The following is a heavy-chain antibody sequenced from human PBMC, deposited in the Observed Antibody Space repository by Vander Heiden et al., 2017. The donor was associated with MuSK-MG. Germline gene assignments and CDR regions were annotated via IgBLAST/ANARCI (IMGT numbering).Heavy chain of an antibody. CDR3: ARHMPYSGSYYPYYYYGMDV. V-gene: IGHV5-10-1*01. D-gene: IGHD1-26*01. J-gene: IGHJ6*02. CDR1: GYSFTSYW. CDR2: IDPSDSYT. Sequence: EVQLVQSGAEVKKPGESLRISCKGSGYSFTSYWISWVRQMPGKGLEWMGRIDPSDSYTNYSPSFQGHVTISADKSISTAYLQWSSLKASDTAMYYCARHMPYSGSYYPYYYYGMDVWGQGTTVTVSS.